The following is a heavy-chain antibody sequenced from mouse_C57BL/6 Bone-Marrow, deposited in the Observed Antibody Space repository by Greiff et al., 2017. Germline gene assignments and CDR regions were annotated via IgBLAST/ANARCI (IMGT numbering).Heavy chain of an antibody. CDR1: GFTFNDYY. Sequence: EVQLVESEGGLVQPGSSMKLSCTASGFTFNDYYMAWVRQVPEKGLEWVANINYDGSSNYYLDSLKSRFIISRDNAKNILYLQMSSLKSEDTATYYCARDSGDWDWYFDVWGTGTTVTVSS. CDR3: ARDSGDWDWYFDV. V-gene: IGHV5-16*01. CDR2: INYDGSSN. D-gene: IGHD4-1*01. J-gene: IGHJ1*03.